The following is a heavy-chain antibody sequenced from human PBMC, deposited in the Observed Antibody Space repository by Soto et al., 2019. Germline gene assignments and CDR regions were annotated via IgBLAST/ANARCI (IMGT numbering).Heavy chain of an antibody. CDR3: ARGDMITFGGVIATSGGYYGMDV. CDR2: IIPIFGTA. Sequence: QVQLVQSGAEVKKPGSSVKVSCKASGGTFSSYAISWVRQAPGQGLEWMGGIIPIFGTANYAQKFQGRVTITADESTSTAYKELSSLRSEDTAVYYCARGDMITFGGVIATSGGYYGMDVWGQGTTVTVSS. D-gene: IGHD3-16*02. J-gene: IGHJ6*02. CDR1: GGTFSSYA. V-gene: IGHV1-69*01.